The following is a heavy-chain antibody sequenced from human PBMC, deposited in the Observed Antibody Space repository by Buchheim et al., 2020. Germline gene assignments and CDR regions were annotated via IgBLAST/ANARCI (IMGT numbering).Heavy chain of an antibody. CDR2: ISGRSDST. CDR1: GFTFSSYA. Sequence: EVQLLESGGGLVQPGGSLRLSCAVSGFTFSSYAMSWVRQAPGKGLEWVSGISGRSDSTNYADSAKGRFTISRDNSKKTVYVQMNSLRAEDTAVYYCAKVGYGDRYYFDSWGRGTL. D-gene: IGHD5-12*01. CDR3: AKVGYGDRYYFDS. J-gene: IGHJ4*02. V-gene: IGHV3-23*01.